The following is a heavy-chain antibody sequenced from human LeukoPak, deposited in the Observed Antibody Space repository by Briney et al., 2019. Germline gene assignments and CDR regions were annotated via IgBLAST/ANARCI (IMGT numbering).Heavy chain of an antibody. V-gene: IGHV3-48*01. CDR2: ISSSSSTI. Sequence: GGSLRLSCAASGFTFSSYSMNWVRQAPGKGLEWVSYISSSSSTIYYADSVKGRFTISRDNAKNSLYLKMNSLRAEDTAVYYCARLAARFTGRRIGSRKPYGMDVWGQGTTVTVSS. J-gene: IGHJ6*02. D-gene: IGHD6-6*01. CDR1: GFTFSSYS. CDR3: ARLAARFTGRRIGSRKPYGMDV.